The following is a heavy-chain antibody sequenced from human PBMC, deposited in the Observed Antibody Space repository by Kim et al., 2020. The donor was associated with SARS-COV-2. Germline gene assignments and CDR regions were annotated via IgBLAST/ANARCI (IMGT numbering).Heavy chain of an antibody. CDR1: GFTFPNYC. V-gene: IGHV3-74*01. J-gene: IGHJ6*02. D-gene: IGHD3-3*01. Sequence: GGSLRLSCTTSGFTFPNYCMHWVRQAPGKGLEWVSRICFNGITTNSADSAKGRFTISRDDAKNTLYLQMSRLRAEATAAYYFGRIDYDGAVWGQGTTVT. CDR2: ICFNGITT. CDR3: GRIDYDGAV.